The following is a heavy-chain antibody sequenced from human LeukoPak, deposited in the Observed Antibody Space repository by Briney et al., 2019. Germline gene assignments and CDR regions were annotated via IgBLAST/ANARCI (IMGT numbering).Heavy chain of an antibody. Sequence: GGSLRLSCAASGFTFSTYSMNWVRQAPGKGLEWVSSISSSSSYIYYADSVKGRFTISRDNAKKSLYLQMNSLRAEDTAVYYCARVGEKAFHLWPEIDYWGQGTLVTVSS. CDR2: ISSSSSYI. V-gene: IGHV3-21*01. D-gene: IGHD5-24*01. CDR1: GFTFSTYS. CDR3: ARVGEKAFHLWPEIDY. J-gene: IGHJ4*02.